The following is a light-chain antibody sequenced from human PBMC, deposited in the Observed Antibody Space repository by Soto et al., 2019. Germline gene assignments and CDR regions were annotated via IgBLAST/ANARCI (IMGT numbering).Light chain of an antibody. CDR2: TAS. V-gene: IGKV1-5*01. Sequence: IQMTQTPSTRCAALGGRVPSTCRASRSISSWLAWYQQKPGTAPKLLIYTASTLQSGVPSRFSGSGTGTHITLAFSRGIPDDFASQYMRLPTTLPYFGQGTRLEIK. CDR1: RSISSW. CDR3: RLPTTLPY. J-gene: IGKJ5*01.